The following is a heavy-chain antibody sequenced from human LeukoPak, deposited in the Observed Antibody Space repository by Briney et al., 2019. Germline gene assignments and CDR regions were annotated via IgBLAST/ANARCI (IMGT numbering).Heavy chain of an antibody. J-gene: IGHJ4*02. V-gene: IGHV5-51*01. CDR1: GYSFSSKW. CDR3: ARLVVRGVIMYYFDY. CDR2: IYPGDSDT. Sequence: GESLKISCKGSGYSFSSKWIGWVRQMPGKGLEWMGIIYPGDSDTRYSPSFQGQVTISADKSISTAYLQWSSLKASDTAMYNCARLVVRGVIMYYFDYWGQGSLVTVSS. D-gene: IGHD3-10*02.